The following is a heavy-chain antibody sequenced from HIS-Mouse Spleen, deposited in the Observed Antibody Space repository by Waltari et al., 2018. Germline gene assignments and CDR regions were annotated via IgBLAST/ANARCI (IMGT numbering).Heavy chain of an antibody. D-gene: IGHD2-2*01. J-gene: IGHJ5*02. V-gene: IGHV4-34*01. CDR1: GGSFRGYS. Sequence: QVQLQQLGAGLLKPSETLSLTCAVYGGSFRGYSWSSIRQLSGKGLEWVGEINHSGSTNYNPSLKSRVTIAVDTSKNQFSLKLSSVTAADTAVYYCARVRDIVVVPAAMNWFDPWGQGTLVTVSS. CDR3: ARVRDIVVVPAAMNWFDP. CDR2: INHSGST.